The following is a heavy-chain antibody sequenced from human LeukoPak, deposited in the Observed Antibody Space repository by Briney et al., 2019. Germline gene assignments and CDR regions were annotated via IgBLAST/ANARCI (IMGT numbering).Heavy chain of an antibody. V-gene: IGHV3-30*02. J-gene: IGHJ4*02. CDR2: VRFDGNNK. CDR1: GFTFSNYG. D-gene: IGHD2-2*01. CDR3: AKGGVVVVPAALDF. Sequence: GGSLRLSCAASGFTFSNYGMHWVRQAPGKGLEWVAFVRFDGNNKYYADSVKGRFTISRDNSKNTLYLQMNSLRAEDTAVYYCAKGGVVVVPAALDFWGQGTLVTVSS.